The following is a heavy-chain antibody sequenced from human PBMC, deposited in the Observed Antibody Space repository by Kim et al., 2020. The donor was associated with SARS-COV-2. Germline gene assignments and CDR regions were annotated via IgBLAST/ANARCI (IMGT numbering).Heavy chain of an antibody. CDR2: IYADGRT. Sequence: GGSLRLSCAAPGFFVRNTYLSWVRRAPGKGLEWLSLIYADGRTFYADSAKGRFTLSRDNSKNTLYLQMNSLRADDTAVYSCARAGYYDSSGYYF. D-gene: IGHD3-22*01. V-gene: IGHV3-66*01. J-gene: IGHJ2*01. CDR3: ARAGYYDSSGYYF. CDR1: GFFVRNTY.